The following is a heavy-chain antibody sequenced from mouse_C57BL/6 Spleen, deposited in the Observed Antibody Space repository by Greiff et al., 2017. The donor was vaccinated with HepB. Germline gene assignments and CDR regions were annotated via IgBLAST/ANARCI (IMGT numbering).Heavy chain of an antibody. D-gene: IGHD2-1*01. J-gene: IGHJ3*01. Sequence: QVQLQQPGTELVKPGASVKLSCKASGYTFTSYWMHWVKQRPGKGLEWIGNINPSNGGTNYNEKLKSKATLTVDKSSSTAYMQLSSLTSEDSAVYYCARCGNYAWFAYWGQGTLVTVSA. CDR1: GYTFTSYW. CDR3: ARCGNYAWFAY. V-gene: IGHV1-53*01. CDR2: INPSNGGT.